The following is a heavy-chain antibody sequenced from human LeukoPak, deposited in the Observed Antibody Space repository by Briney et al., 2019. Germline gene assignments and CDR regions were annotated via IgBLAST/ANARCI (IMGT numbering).Heavy chain of an antibody. CDR3: ARESSGYFY. D-gene: IGHD3-22*01. J-gene: IGHJ4*02. CDR1: GFTFSTYS. Sequence: SGGSLRLSCAASGFTFSTYSMNWARQAPGKGLEWVSSISSGSSFIYYADSVKGRFTISRDNAKNSLFMQMNSLRAEDTAVYYCARESSGYFYWGQGTLVTVSS. CDR2: ISSGSSFI. V-gene: IGHV3-21*01.